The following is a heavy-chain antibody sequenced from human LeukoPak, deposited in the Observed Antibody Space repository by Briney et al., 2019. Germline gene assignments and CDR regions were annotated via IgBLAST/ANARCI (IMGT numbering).Heavy chain of an antibody. CDR1: GYTFTSYY. Sequence: VASVKVSCKASGYTFTSYYMHWVRQAPGQGLEWMGIINPSGGTPSYAQKFHGRVTMTRDTSTSTVYMELSSLRSEDTAVYYCARDSTGNDAFDIWGQGTMVTVSS. CDR2: INPSGGTP. CDR3: ARDSTGNDAFDI. D-gene: IGHD1-1*01. V-gene: IGHV1-46*01. J-gene: IGHJ3*02.